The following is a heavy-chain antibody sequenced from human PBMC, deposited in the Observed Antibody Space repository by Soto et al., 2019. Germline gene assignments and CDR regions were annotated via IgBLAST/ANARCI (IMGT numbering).Heavy chain of an antibody. CDR1: GFTFSSYA. Sequence: GSLRLSCAASGFTFSSYAMHWVRQAPGKGLEWVAVISYDGSNKYYADSVKGRFTISRDNSKNTLYLQMNSLRAEDTAVYYCARAQYSSSSIEYYYYYYGMDVWGQGTTVTVSS. CDR3: ARAQYSSSSIEYYYYYYGMDV. V-gene: IGHV3-30-3*01. D-gene: IGHD6-6*01. J-gene: IGHJ6*02. CDR2: ISYDGSNK.